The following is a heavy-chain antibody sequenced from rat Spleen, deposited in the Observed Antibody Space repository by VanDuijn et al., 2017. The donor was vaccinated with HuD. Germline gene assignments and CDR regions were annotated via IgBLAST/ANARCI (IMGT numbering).Heavy chain of an antibody. J-gene: IGHJ1*01. CDR3: ARQVHYYSSYGYWYFDF. CDR1: GFTFSDYN. Sequence: EVHLVESGGGLVQPGRSLKLSCAASGFTFSDYNMAWVRQAPKKGLEWVATISYDGSSTYYRDSVKGRFTITRDNAKSTLYLQMDSLRSEDTATYYWARQVHYYSSYGYWYFDFWGPGTMVTVSS. V-gene: IGHV5-7*01. D-gene: IGHD1-2*01. CDR2: ISYDGSST.